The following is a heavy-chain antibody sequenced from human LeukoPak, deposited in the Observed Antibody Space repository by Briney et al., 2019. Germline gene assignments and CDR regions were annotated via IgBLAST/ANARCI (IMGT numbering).Heavy chain of an antibody. J-gene: IGHJ3*02. D-gene: IGHD4-17*01. CDR2: IRGGGGSA. Sequence: GSLRLSCTASGFTFSAYAMMWVRQAPGKGPEWVSAIRGGGGSAFYADSVKGRFTISRDSSKYTLFLQMNSLRAEDTAVYYCARDPNGDYIGAFDMWGPGTMVTVSS. CDR3: ARDPNGDYIGAFDM. CDR1: GFTFSAYA. V-gene: IGHV3-23*01.